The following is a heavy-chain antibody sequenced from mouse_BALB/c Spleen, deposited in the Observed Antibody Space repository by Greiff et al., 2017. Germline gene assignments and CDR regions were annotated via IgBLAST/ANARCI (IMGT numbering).Heavy chain of an antibody. CDR2: INPSTGYT. CDR1: GYTFTSYW. J-gene: IGHJ4*01. Sequence: VQLQESGAELAKPGASVKMSCKASGYTFTSYWMHWVKQRPGQGLEWIGYINPSTGYTEYNQKFKDKATLTADKSSSTAYMQLSSLTSEDSAVYYCARRGSTTGAMDYWGQGTSVTVSS. V-gene: IGHV1-7*01. CDR3: ARRGSTTGAMDY. D-gene: IGHD2-14*01.